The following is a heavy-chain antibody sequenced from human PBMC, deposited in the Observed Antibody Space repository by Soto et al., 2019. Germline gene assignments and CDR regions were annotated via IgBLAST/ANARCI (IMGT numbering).Heavy chain of an antibody. CDR2: ISYDGSNK. CDR3: ARGAEHPLLYRDYFYGMDV. V-gene: IGHV3-30-3*01. Sequence: QEQLVESGGGVVQPGRSLRLSCAGSGFTLSNHGMHWVRQAPGKGLEWVAVISYDGSNKYYADSVKGRFTISRDNSKNTLYVQLNNLRIEDTAVYFCARGAEHPLLYRDYFYGMDVWGQGTTVTVSS. J-gene: IGHJ6*02. D-gene: IGHD2-2*02. CDR1: GFTLSNHG.